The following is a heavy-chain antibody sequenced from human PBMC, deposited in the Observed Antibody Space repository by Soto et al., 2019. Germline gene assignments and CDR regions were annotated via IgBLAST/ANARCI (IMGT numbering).Heavy chain of an antibody. CDR1: GESISSSSYY. V-gene: IGHV4-39*01. D-gene: IGHD2-21*02. J-gene: IGHJ4*02. CDR2: IYYSGRT. Sequence: SETLSLTCIVSGESISSSSYYWGWIRQPPGKGLEWIGSIYYSGRTYYNPSFKSRVTISIDTSKNQFSLKISSVTATDTAVYYCARQRTTVVTQAYFDHWGQGALVTVSS. CDR3: ARQRTTVVTQAYFDH.